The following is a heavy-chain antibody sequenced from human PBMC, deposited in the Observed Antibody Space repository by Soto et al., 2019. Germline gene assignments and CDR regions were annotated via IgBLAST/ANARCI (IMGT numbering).Heavy chain of an antibody. CDR3: ARDRGGAERTWTTVTTFDY. CDR2: TYYRSKWYN. V-gene: IGHV6-1*01. J-gene: IGHJ4*02. CDR1: GDSVSSNSAA. D-gene: IGHD4-17*01. Sequence: SQTLSLTCAISGDSVSSNSAAWNWIRQSPSRGLEWLGRTYYRSKWYNDYAVSVKSRITINPDTSKNQFSLQLNSVTPEDTTVYYCARDRGGAERTWTTVTTFDYWGQGTLVTVSS.